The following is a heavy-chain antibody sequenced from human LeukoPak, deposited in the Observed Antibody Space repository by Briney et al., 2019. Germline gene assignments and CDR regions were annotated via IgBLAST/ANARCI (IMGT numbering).Heavy chain of an antibody. Sequence: GXXXXGXXXXSWIXQHPGTGLXXIGYIYYSGSTYYNPSLKSRVTISVDTSKNQFSLKLSSVTAADTAVYYCARAVRRGSGSRNFDYWGQGTLVTVSS. D-gene: IGHD3-3*01. V-gene: IGHV4-31*02. CDR1: GXXXXGXXX. CDR3: ARAVRRGSGSRNFDY. J-gene: IGHJ4*02. CDR2: IYYSGST.